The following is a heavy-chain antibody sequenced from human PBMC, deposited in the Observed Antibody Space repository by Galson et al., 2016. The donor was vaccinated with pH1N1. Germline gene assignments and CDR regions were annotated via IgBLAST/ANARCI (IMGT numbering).Heavy chain of an antibody. D-gene: IGHD6-19*01. J-gene: IGHJ3*02. Sequence: ETLSLTCGVSGYSITRGYYWGWIRQPPGKGLEWIGTIHHTGNTDYNPSLKNRLTISLDTSKTQFSLKLISVTAADTAMYYCPRRYSNGWSGGDDAFDIWGQGTMVTVSS. CDR3: PRRYSNGWSGGDDAFDI. V-gene: IGHV4-38-2*01. CDR1: GYSITRGYY. CDR2: IHHTGNT.